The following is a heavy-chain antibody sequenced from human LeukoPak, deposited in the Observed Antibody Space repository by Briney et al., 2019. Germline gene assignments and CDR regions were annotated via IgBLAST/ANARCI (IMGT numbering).Heavy chain of an antibody. CDR3: ARGHPINYYDSSGYYSP. CDR1: GYTFTDYY. J-gene: IGHJ4*02. Sequence: ASVKVSCKASGYTFTDYYIHWVRQAPGQGLEWMGGIIPIFGTANYAQKFQGRVTITTDESTSTAYMELSSLRSEDTAVYYCARGHPINYYDSSGYYSPWGQGTLVTVSS. CDR2: IIPIFGTA. V-gene: IGHV1-69*05. D-gene: IGHD3-22*01.